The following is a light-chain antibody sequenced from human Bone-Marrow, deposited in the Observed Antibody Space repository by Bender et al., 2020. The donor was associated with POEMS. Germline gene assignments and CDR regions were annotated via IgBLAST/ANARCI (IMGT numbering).Light chain of an antibody. CDR2: EVS. J-gene: IGLJ2*01. Sequence: QSALTQPASVSGSPGQSITISCTGTSSDVGTYNLVSWYQQHPGKAPKVMIFEVSKRPSGVSNRFSGSMSGTSASLAISGLHSEDEADYYCVAWDDTLNGWVFGGGTKLTVL. V-gene: IGLV2-14*02. CDR1: SSDVGTYNL. CDR3: VAWDDTLNGWV.